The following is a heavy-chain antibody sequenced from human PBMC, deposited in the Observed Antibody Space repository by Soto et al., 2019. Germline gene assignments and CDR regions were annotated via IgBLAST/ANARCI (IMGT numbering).Heavy chain of an antibody. CDR1: GYTLTELS. CDR2: FDPEDGET. D-gene: IGHD2-21*01. Sequence: ASVKVSCKVSGYTLTELSMHWVRQAPGKGLEWMGGFDPEDGETIYAQKFQGRVTMTEDTSTDTAYMELSSLRAEDTGIYYCARGRDVTAGDVEYFQHWGQGALVTVSS. CDR3: ARGRDVTAGDVEYFQH. V-gene: IGHV1-24*01. J-gene: IGHJ1*01.